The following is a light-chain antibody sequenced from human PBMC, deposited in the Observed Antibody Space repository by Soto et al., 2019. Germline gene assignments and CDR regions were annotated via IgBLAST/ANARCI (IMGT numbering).Light chain of an antibody. CDR1: GSDIAVYNY. Sequence: QSALTQPPSASGSPGQSVTISCAGTGSDIAVYNYVSWYQQHPGKAPKLIIFEVTKRPSGVPDRFSGSKSGNTASLTVSGLLADDEADYYCSSYAGSNTLVFGGGTKLTVL. CDR2: EVT. V-gene: IGLV2-8*01. CDR3: SSYAGSNTLV. J-gene: IGLJ3*02.